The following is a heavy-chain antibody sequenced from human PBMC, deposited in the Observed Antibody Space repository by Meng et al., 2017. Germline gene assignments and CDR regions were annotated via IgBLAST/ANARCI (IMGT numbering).Heavy chain of an antibody. J-gene: IGHJ4*02. CDR1: GYSFTAYY. CDR2: IDPNSGVT. V-gene: IGHV1-2*06. Sequence: QVQLVKSGAGVKKPGASVKVSCKPSGYSFTAYYIHWLRQAPGQGLEWMGRIDPNSGVTEYAHKFHGRVTVTGDTSISTAYMELRRLTSDDTAVYYCARDEDISAAGKLFGDYWGQGTLVTVSS. D-gene: IGHD6-13*01. CDR3: ARDEDISAAGKLFGDY.